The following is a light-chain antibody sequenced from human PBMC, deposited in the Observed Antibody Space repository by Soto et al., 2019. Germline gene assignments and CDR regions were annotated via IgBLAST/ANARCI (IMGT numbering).Light chain of an antibody. CDR1: SSNIGSNY. CDR3: AAWDDSLSGPSYV. Sequence: QSVLTQPPSASGTPGQRVTISYSGSSSNIGSNYVYWYQQLPGTAPKLLIYSNNQRPSGVPDRFSGSKSGTSASLAISGLRSEDEADYYCAAWDDSLSGPSYVFGTGTKVTVL. J-gene: IGLJ1*01. CDR2: SNN. V-gene: IGLV1-47*02.